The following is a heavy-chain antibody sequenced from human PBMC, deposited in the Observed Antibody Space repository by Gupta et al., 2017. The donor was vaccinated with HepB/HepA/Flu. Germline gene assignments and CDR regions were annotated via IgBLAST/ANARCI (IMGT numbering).Heavy chain of an antibody. D-gene: IGHD3-22*01. CDR3: AKLGPLYYYDSSGYYYGDAFDI. CDR2: ISYDGSNK. V-gene: IGHV3-30*18. CDR1: GFTFRSYG. Sequence: QVQLVESGGGVVQPGRSLRLSCAASGFTFRSYGMHWVRQAPGKGLEWVAVISYDGSNKYYADSVKGRFTISRDNSKNTLYLQMNSLRAEDTAVYYCAKLGPLYYYDSSGYYYGDAFDIWGQGTMVTVSS. J-gene: IGHJ3*02.